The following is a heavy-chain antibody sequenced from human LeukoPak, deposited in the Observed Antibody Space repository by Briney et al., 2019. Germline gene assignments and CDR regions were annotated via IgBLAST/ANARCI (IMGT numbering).Heavy chain of an antibody. V-gene: IGHV4-38-2*02. J-gene: IGHJ6*03. D-gene: IGHD6-25*01. CDR3: ARARSSEDYYYYMDV. CDR2: IYHSGST. CDR1: GYSISSGYY. Sequence: SETLSLTCTVSGYSISSGYYWGWIRQPPGKGLEWIGSIYHSGSTYYNPSLKSRVTIPVDTSKNQFSLKLSSVTAADTAVYYCARARSSEDYYYYMDVWGKGTTVTVSS.